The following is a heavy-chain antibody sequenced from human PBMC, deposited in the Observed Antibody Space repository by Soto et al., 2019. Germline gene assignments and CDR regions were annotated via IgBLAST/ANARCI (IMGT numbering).Heavy chain of an antibody. V-gene: IGHV4-59*01. CDR2: VYYSVST. J-gene: IGHJ4*02. D-gene: IGHD3-3*01. CDR3: ASYNFGVFFDY. CDR1: GCSISNDD. Sequence: ESLSLTGSVSGCSISNDDWSCIRQHPGKGLEWIGYVYYSVSTNYNPSLKSRVTISVDTSKKQFSLKLSSVTAADTAVYYCASYNFGVFFDYWGQGTLVTVSS.